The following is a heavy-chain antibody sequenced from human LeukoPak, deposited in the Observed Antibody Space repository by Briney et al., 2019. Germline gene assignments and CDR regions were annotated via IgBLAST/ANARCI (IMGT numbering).Heavy chain of an antibody. CDR3: ARAVTTDYYSYYMDV. CDR2: FSTSVTT. D-gene: IGHD4-17*01. J-gene: IGHJ6*03. Sequence: SETLSLTCTVSGVSISGYYWNWIRQPAGQGLEWIGRFSTSVTTNYNPSLRSRVTISVDKSKNQFSLRLSSVTAADTAVYYCARAVTTDYYSYYMDVWGKGTTVTVSS. CDR1: GVSISGYY. V-gene: IGHV4-4*07.